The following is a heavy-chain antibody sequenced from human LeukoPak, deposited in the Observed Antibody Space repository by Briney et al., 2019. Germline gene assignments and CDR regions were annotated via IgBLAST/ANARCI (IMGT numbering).Heavy chain of an antibody. CDR3: AKRLYYGSGPLDI. Sequence: SGGSLRLSCAASGFSFSNYDMTWVRQAPGKELDWVSTLSDSGGSTYYADSVKGRFTISRDNTKNTLYLQMSSLRAEDTAIYFCAKRLYYGSGPLDIWGQGTMVTVSS. J-gene: IGHJ3*02. CDR2: LSDSGGST. V-gene: IGHV3-23*01. CDR1: GFSFSNYD. D-gene: IGHD3-10*01.